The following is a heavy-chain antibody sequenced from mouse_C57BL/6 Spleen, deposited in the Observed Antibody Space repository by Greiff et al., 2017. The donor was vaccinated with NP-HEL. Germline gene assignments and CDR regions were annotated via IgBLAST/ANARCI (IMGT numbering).Heavy chain of an antibody. J-gene: IGHJ4*01. CDR2: IYPGDGDT. V-gene: IGHV1-80*01. D-gene: IGHD2-12*01. CDR3: ARSEAYYSPMDY. Sequence: QVQLKQSGAELVKPGASVKISCKASGYAFSSYWMNWVKQRPGKGLEWIGQIYPGDGDTNYNGKFKGKATLTADKSSSTAYMQLSSLTSEDSAVYFCARSEAYYSPMDYWGQGTSVTVSS. CDR1: GYAFSSYW.